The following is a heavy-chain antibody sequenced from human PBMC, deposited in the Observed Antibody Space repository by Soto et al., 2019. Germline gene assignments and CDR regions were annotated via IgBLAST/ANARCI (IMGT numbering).Heavy chain of an antibody. Sequence: QVQLVQSGAEVKKPGSSVKVSCKASGGTFSSYAISWVRQAPGQGLEWMGGIIPIFSTANYAQKFQGRVTITADESTSTAYMELSSLRSEDTAVYYCARAGYYYDSSGYYPEYFDYWGQGTLVTVSS. D-gene: IGHD3-22*01. CDR2: IIPIFSTA. J-gene: IGHJ4*02. V-gene: IGHV1-69*01. CDR3: ARAGYYYDSSGYYPEYFDY. CDR1: GGTFSSYA.